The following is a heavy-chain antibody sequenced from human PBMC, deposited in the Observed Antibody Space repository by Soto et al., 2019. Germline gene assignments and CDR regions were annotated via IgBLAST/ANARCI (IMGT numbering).Heavy chain of an antibody. CDR3: ARDASGFYIDWFDS. V-gene: IGHV1-18*01. Sequence: QVHLVQSGTEVKKPGASVKVSCKTSGYSFSSYGVTWVRQAPGQGLEWMGWISGYNGNTNYAQKLQGRVTMTIDTSTSTTYMGLRCLRFDDTAIYFCARDASGFYIDWFDSWGQGTLVTVSS. CDR1: GYSFSSYG. J-gene: IGHJ5*01. D-gene: IGHD3-9*01. CDR2: ISGYNGNT.